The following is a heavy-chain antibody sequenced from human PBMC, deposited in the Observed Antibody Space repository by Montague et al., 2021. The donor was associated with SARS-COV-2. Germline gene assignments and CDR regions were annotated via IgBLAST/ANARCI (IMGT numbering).Heavy chain of an antibody. CDR3: ASPTYYYDSSGSDAFDI. V-gene: IGHV4-59*08. J-gene: IGHJ3*02. CDR2: ISYSGST. D-gene: IGHD3-22*01. CDR1: GGSISSYY. Sequence: SETLSLTCTVSGGSISSYYWSWIRQPPGRGLQWIGYISYSGSTNYNPSLKSRVTIFVDTSKNQFSLKLSSVTAADTAVYYCASPTYYYDSSGSDAFDIWGQGTMVTVSS.